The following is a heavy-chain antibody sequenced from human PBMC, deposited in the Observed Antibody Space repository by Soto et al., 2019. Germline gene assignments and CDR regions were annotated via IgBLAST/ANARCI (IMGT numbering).Heavy chain of an antibody. CDR3: AREGNLGRWLQHLDF. V-gene: IGHV4-59*01. Sequence: SETLSLTCSPSRNSISTYSWSRLRQPPGKGLEWTGNIHYNGNTKNNPSLKTRVTMSVDTSNNQFSLKLISVTAADTAKYFCAREGNLGRWLQHLDFWGQGTLVT. D-gene: IGHD5-12*01. CDR2: IHYNGNT. J-gene: IGHJ4*02. CDR1: RNSISTYS.